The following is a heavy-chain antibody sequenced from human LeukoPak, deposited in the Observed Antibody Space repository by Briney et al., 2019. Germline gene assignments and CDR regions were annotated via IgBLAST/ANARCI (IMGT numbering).Heavy chain of an antibody. Sequence: GGSLRLSCAASGFTFDDYAMHWVRQAPGKGLEWVSGISWNSGSIGYADSVKGRFTISRDNARNSLYLQMNSLRAEDTALYYCAKDGGAAGLDYWGQGTLVTVSS. V-gene: IGHV3-9*01. CDR3: AKDGGAAGLDY. CDR1: GFTFDDYA. D-gene: IGHD6-13*01. CDR2: ISWNSGSI. J-gene: IGHJ4*02.